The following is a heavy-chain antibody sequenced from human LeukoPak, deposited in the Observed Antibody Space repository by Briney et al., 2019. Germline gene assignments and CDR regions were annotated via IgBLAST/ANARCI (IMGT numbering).Heavy chain of an antibody. Sequence: SETLSLTCTVSGGSISSSSYYWGWIRQPPGKGLEWIGSIYYSGSTYYNPSLKSRVTISVDTSKNQFSLKLSSVTAADTAVYYCARVAGELEDGGFDPWGQGTLVTVSS. CDR2: IYYSGST. J-gene: IGHJ5*02. CDR1: GGSISSSSYY. CDR3: ARVAGELEDGGFDP. D-gene: IGHD1-26*01. V-gene: IGHV4-39*07.